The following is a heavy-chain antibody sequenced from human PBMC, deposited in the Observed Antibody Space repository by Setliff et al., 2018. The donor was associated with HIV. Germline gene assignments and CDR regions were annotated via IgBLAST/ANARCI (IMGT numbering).Heavy chain of an antibody. CDR3: ARPWAYHYYASGRGAFDI. CDR1: GFTFSSYW. D-gene: IGHD3-10*01. Sequence: GGSLRLSCGASGFTFSSYWMYWVRQVPGKGLVWVSRINHDGSGTDYAESVKGRFTISRDNAKNTVYLQMNSLRVEDTAVYYCARPWAYHYYASGRGAFDIWGQGTMVTVS. CDR2: INHDGSGT. V-gene: IGHV3-74*01. J-gene: IGHJ3*02.